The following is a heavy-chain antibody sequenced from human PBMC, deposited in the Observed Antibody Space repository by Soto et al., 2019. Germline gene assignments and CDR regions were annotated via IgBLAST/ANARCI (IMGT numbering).Heavy chain of an antibody. J-gene: IGHJ4*02. D-gene: IGHD2-8*02. V-gene: IGHV4-31*03. CDR2: IYYIGST. CDR3: ARDKITGLFGY. Sequence: SETLSLTCTVSGGSISSGGYYWNWIRQHPGKGLEWIGYIYYIGSTYYNPSLKSRVTISVDTSKNQFSLKLTSVTAADTAVYYCARDKITGLFGYWGQGTLVTVSS. CDR1: GGSISSGGYY.